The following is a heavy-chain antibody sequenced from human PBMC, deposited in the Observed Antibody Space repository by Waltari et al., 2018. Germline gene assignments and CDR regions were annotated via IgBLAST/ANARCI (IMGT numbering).Heavy chain of an antibody. D-gene: IGHD6-13*01. CDR2: IYHSGST. V-gene: IGHV4-38-2*02. J-gene: IGHJ4*02. CDR3: ARDRDIAAAGIAFDY. CDR1: GYSISSGYY. Sequence: QVQLQESGPGLVKPSETLSLTCAVSGYSISSGYYWGWIRQPPGKGLEWIGSIYHSGSTYYNPSLKSRVTISVDTSKNQFSLNLSSVTAADTAVYYCARDRDIAAAGIAFDYWGQGTLVTVSS.